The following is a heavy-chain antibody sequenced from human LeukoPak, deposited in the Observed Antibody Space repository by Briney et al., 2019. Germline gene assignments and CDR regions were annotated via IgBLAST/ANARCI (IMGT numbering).Heavy chain of an antibody. CDR1: GFTFSSYG. V-gene: IGHV3-30*02. CDR3: AKDKDPWKSTSISDFDY. CDR2: IRYDGSNK. J-gene: IGHJ4*02. Sequence: GGSLRLSCAASGFTFSSYGMHWVRQAPGKGLEWVAFIRYDGSNKYYADSVKGRFTISRDNSKNTLYLKMNSLRAEDTAVYFCAKDKDPWKSTSISDFDYWGQGTLVTVSS. D-gene: IGHD1-1*01.